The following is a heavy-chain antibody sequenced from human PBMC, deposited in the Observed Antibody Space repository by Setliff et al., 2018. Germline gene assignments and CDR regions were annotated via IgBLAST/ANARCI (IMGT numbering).Heavy chain of an antibody. CDR3: AREGVDSRSSTDYRYYMDV. V-gene: IGHV1-8*02. Sequence: ASVKVSCKASGYTLTNYYMHWVRQAPGQGLEWMGWMNPNSGKTGYAQKFQGRVIMTRNTSISTAYLELNTLRSDDTAVYYCAREGVDSRSSTDYRYYMDVWGKGTTVTVSS. J-gene: IGHJ6*03. CDR1: GYTLTNYY. CDR2: MNPNSGKT. D-gene: IGHD3-22*01.